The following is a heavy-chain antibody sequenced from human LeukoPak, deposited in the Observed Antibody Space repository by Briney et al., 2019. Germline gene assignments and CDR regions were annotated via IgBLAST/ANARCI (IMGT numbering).Heavy chain of an antibody. V-gene: IGHV4-59*01. CDR2: IYYSGST. D-gene: IGHD6-13*01. Sequence: PSETLSLTCTVSGGSISSYYWSWIRQPPGKGLEWIGYIYYSGSTNYNPSLKSRVTISVDTSKNQFSLKLSSVTAADTAVYYCARAAGSSSWSYYYDSYVDVWGRGTTVTVSS. CDR1: GGSISSYY. CDR3: ARAAGSSSWSYYYDSYVDV. J-gene: IGHJ6*03.